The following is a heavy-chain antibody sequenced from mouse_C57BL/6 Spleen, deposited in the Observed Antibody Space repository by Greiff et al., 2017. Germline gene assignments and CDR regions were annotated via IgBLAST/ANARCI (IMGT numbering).Heavy chain of an antibody. D-gene: IGHD2-2*01. V-gene: IGHV8-8*01. Sequence: QVTLKVSGPGILQPSQTLSLTCSFSGFSLSTFGMGVGWIRQPSGKGLEWLAHIWWDDDKYYNPALKSRLTISKDTSKNQVFLKIANVDTADTATYYCAGGPSTMVTTTGYYYAMDYWGQGTSVTVSS. CDR3: AGGPSTMVTTTGYYYAMDY. CDR2: IWWDDDK. CDR1: GFSLSTFGMG. J-gene: IGHJ4*01.